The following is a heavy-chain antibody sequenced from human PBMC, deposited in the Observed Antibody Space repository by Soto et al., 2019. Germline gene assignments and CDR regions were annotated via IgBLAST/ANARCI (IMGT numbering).Heavy chain of an antibody. CDR2: ISDDGSSK. J-gene: IGHJ4*02. CDR3: AKDSRGFRGYPAY. Sequence: LRLSCAASGFTFSNYGIHWVRQAPGKGLEWVAIISDDGSSKYYADSVEGRFTISRDNSKNTVYLQMNSLRAEDTALYYCAKDSRGFRGYPAYWGQGTLVTVSS. CDR1: GFTFSNYG. V-gene: IGHV3-30*18. D-gene: IGHD5-12*01.